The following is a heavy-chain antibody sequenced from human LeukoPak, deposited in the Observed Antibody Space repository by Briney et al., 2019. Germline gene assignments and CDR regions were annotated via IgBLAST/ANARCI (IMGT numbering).Heavy chain of an antibody. CDR2: IYYSGST. Sequence: KPSETLSLTCTVSGGSISSSSYYWGWIRQPPGKGLEWIGSIYYSGSTYYNPSLKSRVTISVDTSKNQFSLKLSSVTAADTAVYYCATRGVVGATPGVYFDYWGQGTLVTVSS. D-gene: IGHD1-26*01. CDR1: GGSISSSSYY. J-gene: IGHJ4*02. CDR3: ATRGVVGATPGVYFDY. V-gene: IGHV4-39*01.